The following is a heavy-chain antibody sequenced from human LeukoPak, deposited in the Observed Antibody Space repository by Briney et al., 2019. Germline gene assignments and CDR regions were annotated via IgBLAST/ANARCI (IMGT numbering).Heavy chain of an antibody. CDR2: MYYSGST. V-gene: IGHV4-39*01. CDR1: GGSISSSSYY. D-gene: IGHD3-22*01. J-gene: IGHJ4*02. CDR3: ATTTRLFYDSSGYYGFDF. Sequence: PSETLSLTCTVSGGSISSSSYYWDWIRQPPGKGLEWIGSMYYSGSTYNNPSLKSRVTISVDTSKNQFSLKLSSVTAADTAVYYCATTTRLFYDSSGYYGFDFWGQGTLVTVSS.